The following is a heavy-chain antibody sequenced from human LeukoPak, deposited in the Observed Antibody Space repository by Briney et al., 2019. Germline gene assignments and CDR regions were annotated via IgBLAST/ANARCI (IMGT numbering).Heavy chain of an antibody. CDR2: IYPGDSDT. J-gene: IGHJ4*02. CDR1: GYSFTSYG. V-gene: IGHV5-51*01. D-gene: IGHD3-3*02. Sequence: GESLNICCTCAGYSFTSYGIGWVRQMPGKGLEWMGIIYPGDSDTRYSPSFQGQVTISADKSISTAYLQWSSLKASDTAMYYCARRSAFEGILDYWGQGTLVTVSS. CDR3: ARRSAFEGILDY.